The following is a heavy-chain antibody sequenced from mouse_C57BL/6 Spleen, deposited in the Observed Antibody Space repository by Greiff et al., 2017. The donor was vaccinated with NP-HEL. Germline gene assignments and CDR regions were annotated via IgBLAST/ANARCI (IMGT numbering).Heavy chain of an antibody. CDR1: GYTFTSYW. CDR2: IDPSASYT. Sequence: QVQLQQPGAELVRPGTSVKLSCKASGYTFTSYWMHWVKQRPGQGLEWIGVIDPSASYTNYNQKFKGKATLTVDTSSSTACMQLSRLTSEDSAVYYCARLIGYYGSRYEYAMDYWGQGTSVTVSS. V-gene: IGHV1-59*01. J-gene: IGHJ4*01. D-gene: IGHD1-1*01. CDR3: ARLIGYYGSRYEYAMDY.